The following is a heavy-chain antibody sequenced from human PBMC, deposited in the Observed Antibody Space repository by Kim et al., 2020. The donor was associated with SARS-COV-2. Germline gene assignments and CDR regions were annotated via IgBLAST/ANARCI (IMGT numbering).Heavy chain of an antibody. CDR2: ISYDGSNK. CDR3: AREWDYYYYGMDG. Sequence: GGSLRLSCAASGFTFSSYAMHWVRQAPGKGLEWVAVISYDGSNKYYVDSVKGRFTISRDNSKNTLYLQMNSLRAEDTAVYYCAREWDYYYYGMDGWVQGT. CDR1: GFTFSSYA. D-gene: IGHD1-26*01. V-gene: IGHV3-30*04. J-gene: IGHJ6*02.